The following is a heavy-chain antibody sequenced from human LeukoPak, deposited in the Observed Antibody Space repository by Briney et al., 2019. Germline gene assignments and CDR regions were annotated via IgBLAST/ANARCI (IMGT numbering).Heavy chain of an antibody. CDR1: GFTFSSYW. CDR2: IKQDGSEK. CDR3: ARGQHYDFWSGYSDY. V-gene: IGHV3-7*01. Sequence: PGGSLRLSCAVSGFTFSSYWMSWVRQAPGKGLEWVANIKQDGSEKYYVDSVKGRFTISRDNAKNSLYLRMNSLRAEDTAVYYCARGQHYDFWSGYSDYWGQGSLVTVSS. D-gene: IGHD3-3*01. J-gene: IGHJ4*02.